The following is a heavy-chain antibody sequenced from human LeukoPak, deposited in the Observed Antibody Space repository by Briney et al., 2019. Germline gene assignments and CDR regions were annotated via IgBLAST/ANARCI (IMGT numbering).Heavy chain of an antibody. Sequence: GGSLRLSCAASGFTFSSYGMHWVRQAPGKGLEWVAVIWYDGSNKYYADSVKGRFTISRDNSKNTLYLQMNSLRAEDTAVYYCARDPLEAAFDIWGQGTVVTVSS. CDR3: ARDPLEAAFDI. D-gene: IGHD1-1*01. J-gene: IGHJ3*02. V-gene: IGHV3-33*01. CDR2: IWYDGSNK. CDR1: GFTFSSYG.